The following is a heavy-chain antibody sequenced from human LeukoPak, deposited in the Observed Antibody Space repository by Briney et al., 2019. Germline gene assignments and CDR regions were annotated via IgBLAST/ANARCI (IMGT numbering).Heavy chain of an antibody. V-gene: IGHV3-30-3*01. CDR1: GFTFGSYA. CDR3: ARDSLRHPSSVGY. Sequence: GGSLRLSCAASGFTFGSYAMHWVRQAPGKGLEWVAVISYDGSNKYYADPVKGRFTISRDNSKNTLYLQMNSLRAEDTAVYYCARDSLRHPSSVGYWGQGTLVTVSS. D-gene: IGHD3-10*01. J-gene: IGHJ4*02. CDR2: ISYDGSNK.